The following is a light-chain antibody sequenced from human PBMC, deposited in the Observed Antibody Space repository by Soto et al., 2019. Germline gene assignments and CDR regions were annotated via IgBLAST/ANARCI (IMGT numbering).Light chain of an antibody. V-gene: IGLV2-14*01. CDR1: SRDVGAYDY. CDR3: SSYISSGTQFYV. J-gene: IGLJ1*01. Sequence: QGRPASAAWSRGHSITISCTGTSRDVGAYDYVSWYQQHPGKAPKLLIYEVTNRPSGVSNRFSGSKSDNTASLTISGLQAQDEADYYSSSYISSGTQFYVPGTGTKV. CDR2: EVT.